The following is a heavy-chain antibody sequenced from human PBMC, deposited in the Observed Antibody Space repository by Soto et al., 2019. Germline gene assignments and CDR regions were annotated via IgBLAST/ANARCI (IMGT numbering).Heavy chain of an antibody. Sequence: PSETLSLTCTVSGGSISSYYWSWIRQPPGKGLEWIGYIYYSGSTNYNPSLKSRVTISVDTSKNQFSLKLSSVTAADTAVYYCARVEQAATLDYWGQGTLVTVSS. CDR1: GGSISSYY. J-gene: IGHJ4*02. D-gene: IGHD6-13*01. CDR3: ARVEQAATLDY. CDR2: IYYSGST. V-gene: IGHV4-59*01.